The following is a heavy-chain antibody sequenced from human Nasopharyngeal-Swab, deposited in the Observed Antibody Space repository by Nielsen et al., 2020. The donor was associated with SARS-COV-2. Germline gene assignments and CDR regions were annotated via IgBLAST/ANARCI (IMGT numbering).Heavy chain of an antibody. CDR2: ISYSGST. J-gene: IGHJ5*02. D-gene: IGHD6-13*01. CDR3: ARGRFSSSWYCFDP. CDR1: GDSIDSGSYY. Sequence: AESLRLSCTVSGDSIDSGSYYWTWIRQPPGKGLEWIGYISYSGSTNYNPSLKSRVTMSLDTSKNQFSLNLSSVTAADTAVYYCARGRFSSSWYCFDPWGQGTLVTVSS. V-gene: IGHV4-61*01.